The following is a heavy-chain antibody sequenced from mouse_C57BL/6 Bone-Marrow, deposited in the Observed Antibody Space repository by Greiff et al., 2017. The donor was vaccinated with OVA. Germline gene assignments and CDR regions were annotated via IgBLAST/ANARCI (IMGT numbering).Heavy chain of an antibody. D-gene: IGHD1-1*01. CDR2: ISSGGSYT. Sequence: DVKLVESGGDLVKPGGSLKLSCAASGFTFSSYGMSWVRQTPDKRLEWVATISSGGSYTYYPDSVKGRFTISRDNAKNTLYLQLSSLKSEDTAMYYCAREDYSALDRVYLGYWGEGTTLTVSS. CDR3: AREDYSALDRVYLGY. V-gene: IGHV5-6*02. CDR1: GFTFSSYG. J-gene: IGHJ2*01.